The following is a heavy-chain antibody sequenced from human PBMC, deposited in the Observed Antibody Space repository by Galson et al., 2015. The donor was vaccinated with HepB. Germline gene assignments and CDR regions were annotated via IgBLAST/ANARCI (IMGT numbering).Heavy chain of an antibody. J-gene: IGHJ4*02. D-gene: IGHD3-22*01. CDR2: ISYRGST. CDR1: GGSISSDSYF. V-gene: IGHV4-39*01. CDR3: ARHPNYFDTTGYYYGFAY. Sequence: LSLTCIVSGGSISSDSYFWGWTRQPPGKGLEWIGSISYRGSTYYNPSLKSRVTMSVGTSKNQFSLKLGSVTAADTAVYYCARHPNYFDTTGYYYGFAYWGQGTLVTVSS.